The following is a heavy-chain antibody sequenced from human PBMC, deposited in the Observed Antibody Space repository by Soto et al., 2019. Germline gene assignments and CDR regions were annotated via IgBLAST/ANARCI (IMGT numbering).Heavy chain of an antibody. CDR3: ASTGHIVVLTAIRARSSEDY. V-gene: IGHV1-24*01. Sequence: ASVKVSCKVSGYTLTELSMHWVRQAPGKGLEWMGGFDPEDGETIYAQKFQGRVTMTEDTSTDTAYMEPSSLRSEDTAVYYCASTGHIVVLTAIRARSSEDYWG. D-gene: IGHD2-21*02. CDR1: GYTLTELS. CDR2: FDPEDGET. J-gene: IGHJ4*01.